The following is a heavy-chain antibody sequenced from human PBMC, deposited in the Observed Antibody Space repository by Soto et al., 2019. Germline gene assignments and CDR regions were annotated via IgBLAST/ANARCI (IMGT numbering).Heavy chain of an antibody. J-gene: IGHJ6*02. D-gene: IGHD4-17*01. V-gene: IGHV4-31*03. CDR3: ARDADYGGSRGGMDV. CDR2: IYYSGST. Sequence: QVRLEESGPGLVKPSETLSLICSVSGGSVNNANYFWNWIRHHPENGLEWIGYIYYSGSTRYNPSFKTRATLSIDTSKNHFSLRLNSVTVADTAGYFCARDADYGGSRGGMDVWGRGTTVTVSS. CDR1: GGSVNNANYF.